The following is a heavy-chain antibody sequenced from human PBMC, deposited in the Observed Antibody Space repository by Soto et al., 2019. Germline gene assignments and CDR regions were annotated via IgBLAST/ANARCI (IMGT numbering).Heavy chain of an antibody. CDR3: TRDMGLGSSWYFDY. D-gene: IGHD6-13*01. CDR1: GFTFGDYA. J-gene: IGHJ4*02. CDR2: IRSKAYGGTT. V-gene: IGHV3-49*04. Sequence: GGSLRLSCTASGFTFGDYAMSWVRQAPGKGLEWVGFIRSKAYGGTTEYAASVKGRFTISRDDSKSIAYLQMNSLKTEDTAVYYCTRDMGLGSSWYFDYWGQGTLVTVSS.